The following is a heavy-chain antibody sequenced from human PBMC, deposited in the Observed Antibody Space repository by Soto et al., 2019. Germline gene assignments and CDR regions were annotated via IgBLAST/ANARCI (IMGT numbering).Heavy chain of an antibody. CDR3: AKDGAVGYSYENFDY. CDR2: ISYDGSNK. CDR1: GFTFSSYG. D-gene: IGHD5-18*01. J-gene: IGHJ4*02. V-gene: IGHV3-30*18. Sequence: QVQLVESGGGVVQPGRSLRLSCAASGFTFSSYGMHWVRQAPGKGLEWVAVISYDGSNKYYADSVKGRFTISRDNSKNTLYLQMNSLRAEDTAVYYCAKDGAVGYSYENFDYWGQGTRVTVSS.